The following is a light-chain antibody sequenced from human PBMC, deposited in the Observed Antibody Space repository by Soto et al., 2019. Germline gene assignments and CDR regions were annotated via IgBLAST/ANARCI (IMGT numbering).Light chain of an antibody. Sequence: DIQMTQSPSTLSASVGDRVTITCRASQSITNWLAWYQQTPGKAPKLLIYDASSLEGGVPSRFSGSGSGTEFTLTISSLQPDDFATYSCQHYNSYSQTFGQGTKVEIK. J-gene: IGKJ1*01. CDR1: QSITNW. CDR2: DAS. V-gene: IGKV1-5*01. CDR3: QHYNSYSQT.